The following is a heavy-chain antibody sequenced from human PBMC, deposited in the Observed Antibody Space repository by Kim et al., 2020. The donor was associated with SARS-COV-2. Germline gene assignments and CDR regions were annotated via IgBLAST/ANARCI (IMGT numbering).Heavy chain of an antibody. D-gene: IGHD4-17*01. J-gene: IGHJ5*02. CDR3: ARHTFGDFDH. V-gene: IGHV4-39*01. CDR1: GASITSRGSN. Sequence: SETLSLTCSVSGASITSRGSNWAWIRQPPGKGLEWIGNLFYTGITHYNPSLMSRVTISGGTSKNQFSLRLTSVTAADAAVYFCARHTFGDFDHWGHGTLVTVSS. CDR2: LFYTGIT.